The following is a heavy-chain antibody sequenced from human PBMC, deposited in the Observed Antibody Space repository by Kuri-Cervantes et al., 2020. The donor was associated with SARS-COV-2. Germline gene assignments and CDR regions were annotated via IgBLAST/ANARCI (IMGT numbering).Heavy chain of an antibody. J-gene: IGHJ6*03. CDR3: TTEELHYYYYYMDV. D-gene: IGHD1-7*01. Sequence: GESLKISCAASGFTFSDYYMSWIRQAPGKGLEWVSYISSSGSTIYYADSVKGRFTISRDNAKNSLYLQMNSLKTEDTAVYYCTTEELHYYYYYMDVWGKGTTVTVSS. V-gene: IGHV3-11*01. CDR1: GFTFSDYY. CDR2: ISSSGSTI.